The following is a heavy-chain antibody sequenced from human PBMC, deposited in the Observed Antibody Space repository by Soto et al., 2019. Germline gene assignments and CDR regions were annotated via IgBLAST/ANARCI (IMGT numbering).Heavy chain of an antibody. V-gene: IGHV3-15*01. CDR1: RFSFSNAW. J-gene: IGHJ5*02. CDR3: TADLPDNWFDP. CDR2: IKSLTDGGAT. Sequence: GGSLRLSCATSRFSFSNAWMNWVRQAPGRGLEWVGRIKSLTDGGATDYAAPVKGRFTITRDDSKDTLYLHMNNLKTEDTAMYLCTADLPDNWFDPWGQGTLVTVSS. D-gene: IGHD3-22*01.